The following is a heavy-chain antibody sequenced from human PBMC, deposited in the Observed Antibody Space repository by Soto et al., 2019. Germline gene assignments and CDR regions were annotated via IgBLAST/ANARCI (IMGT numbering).Heavy chain of an antibody. V-gene: IGHV2-5*01. J-gene: IGHJ4*02. D-gene: IGHD3-16*01. CDR1: GFPLSARGVG. CDR3: AHSPWGAAPDS. Sequence: QITLKESGPTLVKPTETLTLTCTVSGFPLSARGVGVGWIRQPPGKALEWLAIIYWNDDKRYSPSLKSRLTITKDTSKNQVILTMTNSAPVDTAKYYCAHSPWGAAPDSWGQGTLVTVSS. CDR2: IYWNDDK.